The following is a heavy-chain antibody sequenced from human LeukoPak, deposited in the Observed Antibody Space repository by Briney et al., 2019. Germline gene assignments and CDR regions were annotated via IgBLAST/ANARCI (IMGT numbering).Heavy chain of an antibody. CDR3: ARARAGYSSGWYPER. D-gene: IGHD6-19*01. J-gene: IGHJ4*02. Sequence: ASVKVFCKASGYTFTGYYMHWVRQAPGQGLEWMGWINPNSGGTNYAQKFQGRVTMTRDTSISTAYMELSRLRSDDTAVYYCARARAGYSSGWYPERWGQGTLVTVSS. V-gene: IGHV1-2*02. CDR1: GYTFTGYY. CDR2: INPNSGGT.